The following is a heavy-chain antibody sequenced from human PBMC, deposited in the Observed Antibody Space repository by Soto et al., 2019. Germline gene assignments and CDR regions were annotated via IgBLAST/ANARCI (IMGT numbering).Heavy chain of an antibody. D-gene: IGHD6-6*01. V-gene: IGHV3-23*01. CDR2: ISGSGGST. Sequence: EVQLLESGGGLVQPGGSLRLSCAASGFTFSSYAMSWVRQAPGKGLEWVSAISGSGGSTYYADSVKGRFTISRDNSKNMLYLQMNSLRAEDTAVYYCAKDWYSSSSGYYYGMDVWGQGTTVTVSS. J-gene: IGHJ6*02. CDR1: GFTFSSYA. CDR3: AKDWYSSSSGYYYGMDV.